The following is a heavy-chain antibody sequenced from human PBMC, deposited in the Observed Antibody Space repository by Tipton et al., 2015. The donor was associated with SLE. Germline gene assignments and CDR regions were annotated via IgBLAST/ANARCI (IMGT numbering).Heavy chain of an antibody. Sequence: LRLSCAVYGGSFSGYYWNWIRQPPGEGLEWIGEINHSGSTNYNPSLKSRVTISVDTSKNQFSLRLSSVTAADTAVYYCARGISGDYALHYWGQGTLVTVSS. CDR1: GGSFSGYY. J-gene: IGHJ4*02. V-gene: IGHV4-34*01. CDR2: INHSGST. CDR3: ARGISGDYALHY. D-gene: IGHD4-17*01.